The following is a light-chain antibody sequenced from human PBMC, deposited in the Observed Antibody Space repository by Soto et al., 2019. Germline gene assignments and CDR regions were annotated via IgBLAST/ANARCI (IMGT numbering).Light chain of an antibody. V-gene: IGLV1-40*01. CDR3: SSYAGSSNV. Sequence: QSVLTQPPSVSGAPGQRVTISCTGSSSNIGAGYDVHWYQQLPGTAPKLLIYSDNNRPSGVPDRFSGSKSGTSASLAITGLQPEDEADYYCSSYAGSSNVFGTGTKLTVL. CDR1: SSNIGAGYD. CDR2: SDN. J-gene: IGLJ1*01.